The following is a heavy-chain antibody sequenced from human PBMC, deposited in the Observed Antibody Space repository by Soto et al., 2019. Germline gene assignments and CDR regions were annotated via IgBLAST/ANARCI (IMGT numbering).Heavy chain of an antibody. D-gene: IGHD5-12*01. CDR2: ISSSGSTI. J-gene: IGHJ6*04. Sequence: GGSLRLSCAASGFTFDDYAMHWVRQAPGKGLEWVSYISSSGSTIDYADSVKGRFTISRDNAKNSLYLQMNSLRAEDTAVYYCARALGGYSGYDGCSMDVWGKGTTVTSPQ. CDR1: GFTFDDYA. CDR3: ARALGGYSGYDGCSMDV. V-gene: IGHV3-11*01.